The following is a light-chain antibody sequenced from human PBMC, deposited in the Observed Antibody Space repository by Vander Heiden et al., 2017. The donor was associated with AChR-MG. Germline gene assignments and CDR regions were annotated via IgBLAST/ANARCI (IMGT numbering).Light chain of an antibody. CDR1: QSVSSY. CDR2: DAS. CDR3: QQRSNWPPGALT. V-gene: IGKV3-11*01. J-gene: IGKJ4*01. Sequence: EIVLTQSPATLPLSPGERATLPCRASQSVSSYLAWYQQKPGQAPRLLIYDASNRATGIPARFSGSGSGTDFTLTISSLEPEDFAVYYCQQRSNWPPGALTFGGGTKVEIK.